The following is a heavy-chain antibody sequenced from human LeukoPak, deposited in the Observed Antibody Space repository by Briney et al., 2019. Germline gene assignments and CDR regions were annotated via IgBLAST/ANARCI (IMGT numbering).Heavy chain of an antibody. CDR1: GFTFSSYA. CDR3: ARDKGWLLLWFDY. V-gene: IGHV3-30-3*01. CDR2: ISYDGSNK. J-gene: IGHJ4*02. Sequence: GSLRLSCAASGFTFSSYAMHWVRQAPGKGLEWVAVISYDGSNKYYADSVKGRFTISRDNSKNTLYLQMNSLRAEDTAVYYCARDKGWLLLWFDYWGQGTLVTVSS. D-gene: IGHD3-22*01.